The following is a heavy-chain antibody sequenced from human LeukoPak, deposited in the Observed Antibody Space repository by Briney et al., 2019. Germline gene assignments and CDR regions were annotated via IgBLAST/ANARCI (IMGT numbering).Heavy chain of an antibody. J-gene: IGHJ4*02. CDR3: ARDLWGYYYDSSGYFDY. D-gene: IGHD3-22*01. CDR1: GFTFSSYA. V-gene: IGHV3-30-3*01. CDR2: ISYDGSNK. Sequence: GGSLRLSCAASGFTFSSYAMHWVRQAPGKGLEWVAVISYDGSNKYYADSVKGRFTISRDNSKNTLYLQMNSLRAEDTAVYYCARDLWGYYYDSSGYFDYWGQGTLVTVSS.